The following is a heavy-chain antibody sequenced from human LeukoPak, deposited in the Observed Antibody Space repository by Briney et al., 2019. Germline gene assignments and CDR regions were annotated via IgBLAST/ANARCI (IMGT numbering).Heavy chain of an antibody. V-gene: IGHV1-18*01. CDR3: ARVGFVDTAMKGIGY. D-gene: IGHD5-18*01. Sequence: ASVKVSCKASGYTFTSYGISWVRQAPGQGLEWMGWISAYNGNTNYAQKLQGRVTMTTDTSTSTAYMELRSLRSDDTAVYYCARVGFVDTAMKGIGYWGQGTLVTVSS. J-gene: IGHJ4*02. CDR2: ISAYNGNT. CDR1: GYTFTSYG.